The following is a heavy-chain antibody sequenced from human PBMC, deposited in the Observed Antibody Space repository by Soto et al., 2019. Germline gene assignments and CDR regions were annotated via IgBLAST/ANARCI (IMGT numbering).Heavy chain of an antibody. D-gene: IGHD6-19*01. CDR2: INSANAKT. CDR3: EREPYSSGWHNDYLDV. Sequence: GASVKLSFKASVYSFTDYHIHWLRQAPGQRLEWMGWINSANAKTKYSQKFQGRVTITRDTSAGTAYLELSSLRSEDTDVYYCEREPYSSGWHNDYLDVWGQGTMVPVSS. CDR1: VYSFTDYH. J-gene: IGHJ3*01. V-gene: IGHV1-3*01.